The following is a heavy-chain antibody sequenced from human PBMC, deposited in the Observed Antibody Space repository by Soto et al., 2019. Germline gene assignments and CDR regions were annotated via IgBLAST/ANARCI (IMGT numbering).Heavy chain of an antibody. J-gene: IGHJ4*02. Sequence: PGETLTISCKGSGYSFTSYCIGWVRQIPGKGLEWMGIIYPGDDHTRYRTSFKGTVTISADNPISTDHLQCSSLNASDKAMYYCARAYSYGYEDYWGQGTLVTVSS. CDR1: GYSFTSYC. D-gene: IGHD5-18*01. CDR2: IYPGDDHT. V-gene: IGHV5-51*01. CDR3: ARAYSYGYEDY.